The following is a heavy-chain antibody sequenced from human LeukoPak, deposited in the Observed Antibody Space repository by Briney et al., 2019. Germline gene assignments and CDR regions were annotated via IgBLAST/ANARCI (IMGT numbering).Heavy chain of an antibody. CDR1: GFTFSSYA. Sequence: GGSLRLSCAASGFTFSSYAMHWVRQAPGKGLEWVAVISYDGSNKYYADSVKGRFTISRDNSKNTLYLQMNSLRAEDTAVYYCLGFGTDFDYWGQGTLVTVSS. CDR3: LGFGTDFDY. J-gene: IGHJ4*02. V-gene: IGHV3-30*04. D-gene: IGHD1-1*01. CDR2: ISYDGSNK.